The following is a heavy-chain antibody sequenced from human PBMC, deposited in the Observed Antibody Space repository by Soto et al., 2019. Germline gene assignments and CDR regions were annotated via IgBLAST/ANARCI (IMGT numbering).Heavy chain of an antibody. Sequence: LSLTCAASGFTFSSYSMNWVRQAPGKGLEWVSSISSSSSYIYYADSVKGRFTISRDNAKNSLYLQMNSLRAEDTAVYYCARPSSYGGNSDAFDIWGQGTMVTVSS. CDR1: GFTFSSYS. J-gene: IGHJ3*02. V-gene: IGHV3-21*01. D-gene: IGHD4-17*01. CDR3: ARPSSYGGNSDAFDI. CDR2: ISSSSSYI.